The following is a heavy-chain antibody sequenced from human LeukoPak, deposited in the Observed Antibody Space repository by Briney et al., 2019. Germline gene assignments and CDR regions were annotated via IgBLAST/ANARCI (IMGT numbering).Heavy chain of an antibody. CDR1: GXTVSSNY. CDR3: ARGEGLFDY. V-gene: IGHV3-53*01. J-gene: IGHJ4*02. CDR2: IYSGGST. Sequence: GGSLRLSCAASGXTVSSNYMSWVRQAPGKGLEWVSVIYSGGSTYYADSVKGRFTISRDNSKNTLYLQMNSLRAEDTAVYHCARGEGLFDYWGQGTLVTVSS.